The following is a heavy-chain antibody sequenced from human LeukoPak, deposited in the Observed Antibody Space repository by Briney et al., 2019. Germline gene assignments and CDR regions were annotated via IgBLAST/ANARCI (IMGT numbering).Heavy chain of an antibody. V-gene: IGHV3-21*01. CDR3: ARDAAGYCSSTSCYHSGGFDY. Sequence: GGSLRLSCAASGFTFSSYSTNWVRQAPGKGLEWVSSISSSSSYIYYADSVKGRFTISRDNAKNSLYLQMNSLRAEDTAVYYCARDAAGYCSSTSCYHSGGFDYWGQGTLVTVSS. CDR1: GFTFSSYS. D-gene: IGHD2-2*01. J-gene: IGHJ4*02. CDR2: ISSSSSYI.